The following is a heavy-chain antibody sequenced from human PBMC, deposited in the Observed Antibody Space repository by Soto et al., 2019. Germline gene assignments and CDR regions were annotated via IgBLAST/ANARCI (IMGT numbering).Heavy chain of an antibody. D-gene: IGHD2-2*01. CDR3: AVDYCSSTSCYGAFDM. Sequence: GASVEVSCKVSGYTLTELSMHWVRQAPGEGLEWMGGFDPEDGETIYAQKFQGRVTMTEDTSTDTAYMELSSLRSEDTAVYYCAVDYCSSTSCYGAFDMWGQGPMMTV. CDR1: GYTLTELS. V-gene: IGHV1-24*01. J-gene: IGHJ3*02. CDR2: FDPEDGET.